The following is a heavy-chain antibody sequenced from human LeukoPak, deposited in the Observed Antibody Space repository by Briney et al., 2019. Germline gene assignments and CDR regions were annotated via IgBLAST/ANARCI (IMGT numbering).Heavy chain of an antibody. CDR2: IKQDETEK. D-gene: IGHD2-15*01. V-gene: IGHV3-7*03. J-gene: IGHJ4*02. CDR3: ARDRGVVGEFDS. Sequence: GGSLRLSCTASGFTFSNFWMGWVRQAPGKGLEWVANIKQDETEKFYLGSVKGRFTISRDNAKNSLYLQMNSLRVEDTALYYCARDRGVVGEFDSWGQGTLVTVSS. CDR1: GFTFSNFW.